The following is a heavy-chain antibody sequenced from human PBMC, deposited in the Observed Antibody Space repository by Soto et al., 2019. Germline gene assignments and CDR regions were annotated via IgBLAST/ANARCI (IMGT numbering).Heavy chain of an antibody. J-gene: IGHJ5*02. Sequence: KPSETLSLTCTVSGGSISSYYWSWIRQPPGKGLEWIGYIYYSGSTNYNPSLKSRVTISVDTSKNQFSLKVSSVTAADTAVYYCARETYGDYVGYFDPWGQGTLVTVSS. V-gene: IGHV4-59*12. CDR3: ARETYGDYVGYFDP. CDR2: IYYSGST. D-gene: IGHD4-17*01. CDR1: GGSISSYY.